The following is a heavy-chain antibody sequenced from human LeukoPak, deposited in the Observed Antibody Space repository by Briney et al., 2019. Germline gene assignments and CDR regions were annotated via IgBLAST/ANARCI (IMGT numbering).Heavy chain of an antibody. CDR3: ARRRPDPYYYGMDV. J-gene: IGHJ6*02. Sequence: ASVKVSCKASGYTFTGYYMHWVRQAPGQGLEWMGWINPNSGGTNYAQTFQGRVTMTRDTSISTAYMELSRLRPDDTAVYYCARRRPDPYYYGMDVWGQGTTVTVSS. CDR1: GYTFTGYY. CDR2: INPNSGGT. V-gene: IGHV1-2*02.